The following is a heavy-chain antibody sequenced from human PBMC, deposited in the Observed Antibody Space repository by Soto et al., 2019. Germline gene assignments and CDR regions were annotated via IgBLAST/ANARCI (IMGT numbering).Heavy chain of an antibody. D-gene: IGHD2-2*01. Sequence: PSETLSLSCAVSGGSISSGGYSWSWIRQPPGKGLEWIGYSYHSGSTYYNPSLKSRVTISVDRSKNQFSLKLSSVTAGDTAVYYCARVPDRWGQGTLVTVS. J-gene: IGHJ5*02. CDR1: GGSISSGGYS. CDR2: SYHSGST. V-gene: IGHV4-30-2*01. CDR3: ARVPDR.